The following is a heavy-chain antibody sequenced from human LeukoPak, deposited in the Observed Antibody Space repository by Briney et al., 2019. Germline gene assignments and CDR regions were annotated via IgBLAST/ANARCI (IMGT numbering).Heavy chain of an antibody. CDR1: GFPFSSYA. V-gene: IGHV3-64D*09. CDR2: ISDSDGST. D-gene: IGHD2-15*01. CDR3: VRGYSFGPYGMDV. J-gene: IGHJ6*02. Sequence: QPGGSLRLSCSASGFPFSSYAMHWVRQAPGEGLEYVSAISDSDGSTYYADSVKGRITISRDNSKNTLYLQMSSLRAEDTAVYFCVRGYSFGPYGMDVWGQGTTVTVSS.